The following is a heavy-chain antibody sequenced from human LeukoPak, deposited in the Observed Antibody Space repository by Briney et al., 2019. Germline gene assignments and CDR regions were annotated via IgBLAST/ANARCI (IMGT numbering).Heavy chain of an antibody. Sequence: GGSLRLSCAASGFIFSSYSMSWVRQAPGKGLEWVSVITGSGGNTYYADSVKGRFTTSKDNSKNTVYLQMSSLRVDDTAVYYCAKAASSSWPSYYYGMDVWGQGTTVTVSS. D-gene: IGHD6-13*01. J-gene: IGHJ6*02. CDR2: ITGSGGNT. V-gene: IGHV3-23*01. CDR1: GFIFSSYS. CDR3: AKAASSSWPSYYYGMDV.